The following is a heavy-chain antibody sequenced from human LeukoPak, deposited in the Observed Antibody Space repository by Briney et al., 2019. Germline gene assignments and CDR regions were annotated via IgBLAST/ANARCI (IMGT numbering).Heavy chain of an antibody. CDR1: GGSISSNNW. D-gene: IGHD3-22*01. V-gene: IGHV4-4*02. CDR2: IYHSGST. J-gene: IGHJ1*01. Sequence: SGTLSLTCAVSGGSISSNNWWSWVRQPPGKGLEWIGEIYHSGSTNYNASLKSRVTISVDTSKNQFSLKLSSVTAADTAVYYCARGVSYYDSSGYYNEYFQHWGQGTLVTVSS. CDR3: ARGVSYYDSSGYYNEYFQH.